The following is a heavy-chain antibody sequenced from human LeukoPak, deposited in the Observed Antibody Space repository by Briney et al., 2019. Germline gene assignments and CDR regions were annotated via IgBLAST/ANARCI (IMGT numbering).Heavy chain of an antibody. Sequence: PGGSLRLSCAASGFTVSSNDMSWVRQAPGKGLEWVSVIYSGGRTFYADSVKGRFTISRDNSKNTLYLQMNSLRAEDTAVYYCAKNLGNYVYYFDYWGQGTLVTVSS. D-gene: IGHD1-7*01. J-gene: IGHJ4*02. CDR3: AKNLGNYVYYFDY. CDR1: GFTVSSND. V-gene: IGHV3-53*01. CDR2: IYSGGRT.